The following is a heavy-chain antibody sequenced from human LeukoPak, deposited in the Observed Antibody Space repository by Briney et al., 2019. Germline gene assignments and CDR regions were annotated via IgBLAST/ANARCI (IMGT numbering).Heavy chain of an antibody. J-gene: IGHJ4*02. CDR2: ISYDGSNK. CDR3: ARDSRITMIVVVITLPDY. Sequence: GGSLRLSCAASGFTFSDYSMSWVRQAPGKGLEWVAVISYDGSNKYYADSVKGRFTISRDNSKNTLYLQMNSLRAEDTAVYYCARDSRITMIVVVITLPDYWGQGTLVTVSS. D-gene: IGHD3-22*01. CDR1: GFTFSDYS. V-gene: IGHV3-30-3*01.